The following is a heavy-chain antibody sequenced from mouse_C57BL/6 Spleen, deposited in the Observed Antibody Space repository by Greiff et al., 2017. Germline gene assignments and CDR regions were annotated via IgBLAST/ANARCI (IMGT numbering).Heavy chain of an antibody. CDR2: IDPSDSYT. V-gene: IGHV1-69*01. CDR1: GYTFTSYW. J-gene: IGHJ4*01. D-gene: IGHD3-2*02. Sequence: QVQLKQPGAELVMPGASVKLSCKASGYTFTSYWMHWVKQRPGQGLEWIGEIDPSDSYTNYNQKFKGKSTLTVDKSSSTAYMQLSSLTSEDSAVYYCARGLRDGAMDYWGQGTSVTVSS. CDR3: ARGLRDGAMDY.